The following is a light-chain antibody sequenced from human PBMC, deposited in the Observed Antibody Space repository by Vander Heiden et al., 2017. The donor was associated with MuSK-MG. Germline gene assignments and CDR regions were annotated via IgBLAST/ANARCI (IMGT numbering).Light chain of an antibody. CDR3: QQSDSTPNT. V-gene: IGKV1-39*01. CDR1: QSISSY. J-gene: IGKJ5*01. Sequence: DIHMSQSPSSLSASVGDRVTITCRASQSISSYLNWYQQKPGKAPKLLIYAVSSLQRGVPSRFSGSGSRRDFTLTISSLQPEDFATYYCQQSDSTPNTFGQGTRLEI. CDR2: AVS.